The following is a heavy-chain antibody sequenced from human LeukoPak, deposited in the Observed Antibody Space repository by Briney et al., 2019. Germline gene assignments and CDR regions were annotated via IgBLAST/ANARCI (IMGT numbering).Heavy chain of an antibody. V-gene: IGHV3-23*01. J-gene: IGHJ6*03. D-gene: IGHD2-8*02. CDR1: GVAVSSNY. CDR3: AKNRGHCVDGVCHNYYYMDV. Sequence: GGSLRLSCVASGVAVSSNYMSWVRQAPGKGLEWVSTVSGSAGRTDYADSVKGRFTISRDNLKNTLYLQMNGLRAEDTAVYYCAKNRGHCVDGVCHNYYYMDVWGRGTTVTVSS. CDR2: VSGSAGRT.